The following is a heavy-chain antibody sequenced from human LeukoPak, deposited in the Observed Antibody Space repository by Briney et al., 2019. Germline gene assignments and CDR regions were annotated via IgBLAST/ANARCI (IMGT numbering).Heavy chain of an antibody. Sequence: PGGSLRLSCAASGFTFSGCGMHWVRQAPGTGLEWVAFIWYDGRDKYYVDSVKGRFTISRDNSKNTLYLQMNSLRAEDTAMYYCAKDPYSYGSYFDYWGQGTLVTVSS. J-gene: IGHJ4*02. CDR3: AKDPYSYGSYFDY. D-gene: IGHD5-18*01. CDR1: GFTFSGCG. CDR2: IWYDGRDK. V-gene: IGHV3-30*02.